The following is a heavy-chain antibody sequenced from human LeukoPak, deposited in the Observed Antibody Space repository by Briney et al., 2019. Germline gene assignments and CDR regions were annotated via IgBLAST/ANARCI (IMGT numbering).Heavy chain of an antibody. D-gene: IGHD7-27*01. J-gene: IGHJ4*02. CDR3: ARDLNWETY. Sequence: GGSLRLSCAASGFTFSSYEMNWVRQAPGKGLEWVSYISGSGRTKYYADSVKGRFTISRDNAKNSLYLQMNSLRAEDTAVYYCARDLNWETYWGQGTLVSVSS. CDR2: ISGSGRTK. V-gene: IGHV3-48*03. CDR1: GFTFSSYE.